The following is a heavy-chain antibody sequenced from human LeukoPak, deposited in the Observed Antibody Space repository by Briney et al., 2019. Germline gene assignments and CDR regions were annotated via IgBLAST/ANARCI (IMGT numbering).Heavy chain of an antibody. Sequence: SVKVSCKASGGTFSSYAISWVRQAPGQGLEWMGGNIPIFGTTDYAQNFQGRVTFTTDESTSTAYMELSSLRSEDTAVYYCARGAWGYNYGYHNYWGQGTLVTVSS. V-gene: IGHV1-69*05. CDR2: NIPIFGTT. J-gene: IGHJ4*02. D-gene: IGHD5-18*01. CDR1: GGTFSSYA. CDR3: ARGAWGYNYGYHNY.